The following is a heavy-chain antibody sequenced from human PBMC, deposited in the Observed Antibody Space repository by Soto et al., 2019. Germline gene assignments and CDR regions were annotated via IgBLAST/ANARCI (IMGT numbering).Heavy chain of an antibody. D-gene: IGHD4-17*01. V-gene: IGHV4-59*01. Sequence: SETLSLTCTVSGGSISSYYWSWIRQPPGKGLEWIGYIYYSGSTNYNPSLKSRVTISVDTSKNQFSLKLSSVTAADTAVYYCARTSGAHGDPAYFDYWGQGTLVTVSS. J-gene: IGHJ4*02. CDR2: IYYSGST. CDR1: GGSISSYY. CDR3: ARTSGAHGDPAYFDY.